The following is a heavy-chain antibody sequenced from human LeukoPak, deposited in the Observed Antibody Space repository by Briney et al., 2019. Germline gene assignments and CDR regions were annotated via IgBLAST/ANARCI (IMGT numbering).Heavy chain of an antibody. J-gene: IGHJ6*02. D-gene: IGHD3-3*01. Sequence: GGSLRLSCAASGYTFTSYGISWVRQAPGQGLEWMGWISAYNGNTNYAQKLQGRVTMTTDTSTSTAYMELRSLRSDDTAVYYCARDRFMESGYYYYGMDVWGQGTTVAVSS. CDR1: GYTFTSYG. CDR2: ISAYNGNT. V-gene: IGHV1-18*01. CDR3: ARDRFMESGYYYYGMDV.